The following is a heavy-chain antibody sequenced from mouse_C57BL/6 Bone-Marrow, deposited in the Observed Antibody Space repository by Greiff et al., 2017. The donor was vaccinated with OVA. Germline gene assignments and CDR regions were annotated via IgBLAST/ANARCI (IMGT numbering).Heavy chain of an antibody. CDR1: GYSFTDYN. V-gene: IGHV1-39*01. J-gene: IGHJ4*01. CDR2: INPNYGTP. CDR3: ARSPFDDYDAMDY. Sequence: EVQLQESGPELVKPGASVKISCKASGYSFTDYNMNWVQQSNGKSLEWIGVINPNYGTPSYNQQFKGKATLTVDQSYSTAYMQLNSLTSEDSAVYYCARSPFDDYDAMDYWCQGTSVTVSS.